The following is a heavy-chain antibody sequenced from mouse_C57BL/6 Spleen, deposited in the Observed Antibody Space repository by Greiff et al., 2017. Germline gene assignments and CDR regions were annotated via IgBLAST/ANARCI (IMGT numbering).Heavy chain of an antibody. CDR2: IDPSDSYS. CDR1: GYTFTSHW. D-gene: IGHD2-5*01. J-gene: IGHJ2*01. CDR3: ARYYSNYGGVDY. Sequence: VQLQQPGAELVKPGASVKLSCKASGYTFTSHWMQWVKQRPGQGLEWIGEIDPSDSYSNYNQKFKGKATLTVDTSSSTAYMQLSSLTSEDSAVYYCARYYSNYGGVDYWGQGTTLTVSS. V-gene: IGHV1-50*01.